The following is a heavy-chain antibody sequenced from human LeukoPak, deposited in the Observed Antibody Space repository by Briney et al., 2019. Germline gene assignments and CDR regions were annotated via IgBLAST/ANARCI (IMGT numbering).Heavy chain of an antibody. CDR3: ARGVTTPYYYYYYYMDV. V-gene: IGHV1-8*03. Sequence: ASVKVSCKASGYTFTSYDINWVRQATGQGLKWMGWMNPNSGNTGYAQKFQGRVTITRNTSISTAYMELSSLRSEDTAVYYCARGVTTPYYYYYYYMDVWGKGTTVTVSS. CDR2: MNPNSGNT. D-gene: IGHD4-17*01. CDR1: GYTFTSYD. J-gene: IGHJ6*03.